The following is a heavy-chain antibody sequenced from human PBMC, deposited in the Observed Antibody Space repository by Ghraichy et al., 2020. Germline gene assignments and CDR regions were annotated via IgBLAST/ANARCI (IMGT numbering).Heavy chain of an antibody. V-gene: IGHV4-34*01. Sequence: SETLSLTCAVYGGSFNGYYWSWIRQPPGKGLEWIGEINHSGSTNYNPSLKSRVTISVDTSKNQFSLKLSSVTAADTAVYYCARGVRDSFGDVYYFDYWGQGTLVTVSS. J-gene: IGHJ4*02. CDR2: INHSGST. CDR1: GGSFNGYY. D-gene: IGHD3-10*01. CDR3: ARGVRDSFGDVYYFDY.